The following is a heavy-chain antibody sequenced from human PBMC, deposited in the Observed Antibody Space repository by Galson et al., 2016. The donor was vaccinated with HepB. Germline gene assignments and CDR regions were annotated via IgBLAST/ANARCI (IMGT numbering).Heavy chain of an antibody. CDR3: ARRWRGRSGTIDY. D-gene: IGHD1/OR15-1a*01. J-gene: IGHJ4*02. Sequence: QSGAEVKKPGESLRISCKGSGYSFTSYWISWVRQVPGKGLEWMGRIDPSDSYTNYSPSLQGHVTISADKSISTAYLQCSSLKASDTAMYYCARRWRGRSGTIDYWGQGTLVTVSS. CDR1: GYSFTSYW. CDR2: IDPSDSYT. V-gene: IGHV5-10-1*01.